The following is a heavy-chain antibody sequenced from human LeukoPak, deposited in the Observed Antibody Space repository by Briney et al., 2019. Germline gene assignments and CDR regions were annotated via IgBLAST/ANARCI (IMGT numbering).Heavy chain of an antibody. V-gene: IGHV3-30*18. D-gene: IGHD6-13*01. CDR2: ISYDGSNK. CDR3: AKSIAAAGRFDY. Sequence: PGRSLRLSCAASGFTFSSYGMHWLRQAPGKGLEWVAVISYDGSNKYYADSVKGRFTISRDNSKNTLYLQMNSLRAEDTAVYYCAKSIAAAGRFDYWGQGTLVTVSS. J-gene: IGHJ4*02. CDR1: GFTFSSYG.